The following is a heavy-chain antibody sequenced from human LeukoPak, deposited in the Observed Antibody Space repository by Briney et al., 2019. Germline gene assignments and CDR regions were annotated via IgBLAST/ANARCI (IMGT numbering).Heavy chain of an antibody. D-gene: IGHD2-15*01. CDR1: GYTFTSYY. CDR3: ARVDCSGGSCYGRLNWFDP. J-gene: IGHJ5*02. V-gene: IGHV1-46*01. CDR2: INPSGGST. Sequence: ASVKVSCKASGYTFTSYYMHWVRQAPGQGLEWMGIINPSGGSTSYAQKFQGRVTMTRDTSISTAYMELSRLRSDDTAVYYCARVDCSGGSCYGRLNWFDPWGQGTLVTVSS.